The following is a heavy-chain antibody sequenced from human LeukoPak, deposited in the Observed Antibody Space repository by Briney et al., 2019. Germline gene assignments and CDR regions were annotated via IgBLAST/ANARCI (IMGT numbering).Heavy chain of an antibody. CDR3: AIQADYYDSSGYYHDAFDI. J-gene: IGHJ3*02. Sequence: PGGSLRLSCAASGFTFSSYAMSWVRQAPGKGLEWVSAISGSGGSTYYADSVKGRFTISRDNSKNTLYLQMNSLRAEDTAVYYCAIQADYYDSSGYYHDAFDIWGQGTMVTVSS. V-gene: IGHV3-23*01. D-gene: IGHD3-22*01. CDR2: ISGSGGST. CDR1: GFTFSSYA.